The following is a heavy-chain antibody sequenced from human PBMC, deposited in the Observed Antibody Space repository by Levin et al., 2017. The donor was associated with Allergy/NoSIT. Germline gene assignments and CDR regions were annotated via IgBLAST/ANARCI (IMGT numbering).Heavy chain of an antibody. D-gene: IGHD4-17*01. CDR2: IHYTGSA. V-gene: IGHV4-31*03. CDR3: ARAGIYGDYRDYYAMDV. Sequence: LRLSCTVSGGSISGGGHYWSWIRQHPGRGPEWIGYIHYTGSAHYSPSLQIRAIIFVDSSKNQFSLRVNSVTAADTAVYYCARAGIYGDYRDYYAMDVWGPGTTVTVSS. CDR1: GGSISGGGHY. J-gene: IGHJ6*02.